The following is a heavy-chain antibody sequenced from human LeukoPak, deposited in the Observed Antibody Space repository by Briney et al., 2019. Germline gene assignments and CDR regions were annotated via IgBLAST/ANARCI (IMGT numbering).Heavy chain of an antibody. CDR2: INPNSGGT. V-gene: IGHV1-2*02. CDR1: GYTFTGYY. Sequence: GASVKVSCKASGYTFTGYYMHWVRQAPGQGLEWMGWINPNSGGTNYAQKFQGRVTMTRDTSISTAYMELSRLRSDDTAVYYCARTGYDSSSEMDYWGQGTLVTVSS. D-gene: IGHD3-22*01. J-gene: IGHJ4*02. CDR3: ARTGYDSSSEMDY.